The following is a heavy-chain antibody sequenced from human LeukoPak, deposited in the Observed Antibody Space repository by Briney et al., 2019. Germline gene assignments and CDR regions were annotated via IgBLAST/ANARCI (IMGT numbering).Heavy chain of an antibody. CDR1: GFTFSSYA. CDR3: AKDLSSGWYSSDY. CDR2: ISGSGGST. J-gene: IGHJ4*02. V-gene: IGHV3-23*01. D-gene: IGHD6-19*01. Sequence: GGSLRLSCAASGFTFSSYAMSWVRQAPGKGLEWVSAISGSGGSTYYADSVEGRFTISRDNFKNTLYLQMNSLRAEDTAVYYCAKDLSSGWYSSDYWGQGTLVTVSS.